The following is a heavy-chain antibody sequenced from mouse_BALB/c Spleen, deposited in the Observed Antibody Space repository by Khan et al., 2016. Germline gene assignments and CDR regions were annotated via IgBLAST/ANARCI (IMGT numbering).Heavy chain of an antibody. CDR2: INPGSGGT. CDR1: GYTFTSYT. D-gene: IGHD2-3*01. Sequence: QVQLKESGAELARPGASVKMSCKASGYTFTSYTMHWVKQRPGQGLEWIGVINPGSGGTNYHEKFKGKAILTADKSSSTAYMQLSSLTSDDSAVYFCARYDGNYYAMDYWGQGTSVTVSS. J-gene: IGHJ4*01. V-gene: IGHV1-54*01. CDR3: ARYDGNYYAMDY.